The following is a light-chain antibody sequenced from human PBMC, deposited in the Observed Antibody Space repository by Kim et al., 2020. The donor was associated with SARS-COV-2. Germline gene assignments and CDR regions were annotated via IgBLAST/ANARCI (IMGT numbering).Light chain of an antibody. CDR2: DAS. Sequence: LSPGETATLSCRASHSVNINLAWYQQKFGQPPRLLNYDASIRATGVPARFSGSGSGTDFTLSVSSLEPEDFAVYYCQQGSNRPLTFGGGTKVDIK. J-gene: IGKJ4*01. V-gene: IGKV3-11*01. CDR1: HSVNIN. CDR3: QQGSNRPLT.